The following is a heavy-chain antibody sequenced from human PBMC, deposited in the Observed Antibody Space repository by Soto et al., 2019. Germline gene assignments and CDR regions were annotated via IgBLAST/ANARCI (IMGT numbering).Heavy chain of an antibody. J-gene: IGHJ4*02. Sequence: PLRLSCTASEFTFSSYAMSWVLKNPFKLLELVSAISGSGGSTYYADSVKGRFTISRDNSKNTLYLQMNSLRAEDTAVYYCAKDSPPYYYDSSGYPEYWGQGTLVTVSS. CDR1: EFTFSSYA. V-gene: IGHV3-23*01. CDR3: AKDSPPYYYDSSGYPEY. CDR2: ISGSGGST. D-gene: IGHD3-22*01.